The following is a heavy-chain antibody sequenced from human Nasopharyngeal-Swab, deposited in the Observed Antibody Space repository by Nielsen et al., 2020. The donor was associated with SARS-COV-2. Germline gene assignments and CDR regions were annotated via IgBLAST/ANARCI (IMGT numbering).Heavy chain of an antibody. V-gene: IGHV3-13*01. CDR2: IGTAGDT. CDR1: GFTFSNYD. CDR3: ARGGPAPIFDL. J-gene: IGHJ2*01. Sequence: GESLKISCAASGFTFSNYDMHWVRQATGKGLEWVSAIGTAGDTYYPGSVKGRFTISRENAKNSLYLQMNSLRAGDTAVYYCARGGPAPIFDLWGRGTLVTVSS. D-gene: IGHD3-16*01.